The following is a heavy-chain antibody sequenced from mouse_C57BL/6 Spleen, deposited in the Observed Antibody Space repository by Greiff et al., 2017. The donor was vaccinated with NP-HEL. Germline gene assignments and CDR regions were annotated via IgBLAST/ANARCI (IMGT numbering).Heavy chain of an antibody. Sequence: VQLQQSGAELVKPGASVKLSCTASGFNIKDYYMHWVKQRTEQGLEWIGRIDPEDGETKYAPKFQRKATITADTSSNAAYLQLSSLPSEDTAVYYCARSSSSYNYAMDYWGQGTSVTVSS. CDR2: IDPEDGET. CDR1: GFNIKDYY. J-gene: IGHJ4*01. CDR3: ARSSSSYNYAMDY. V-gene: IGHV14-2*01. D-gene: IGHD1-1*01.